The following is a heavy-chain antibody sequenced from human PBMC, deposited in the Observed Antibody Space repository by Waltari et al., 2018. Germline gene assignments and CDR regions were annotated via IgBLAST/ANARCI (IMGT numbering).Heavy chain of an antibody. CDR1: GFNVNTHY. J-gene: IGHJ6*02. V-gene: IGHV3-53*01. CDR2: IYSGGIT. D-gene: IGHD2-15*01. Sequence: ELQLVESGGGLIQPGGSLRLPCAASGFNVNTHYMSGVRQALGKGLEWISVIYSGGITYYADSVKGRFTISRDSYRNTLSLQMISLRAEDTAVYYCARAESGGMFDYYYGMDVWGQGTTVTVSS. CDR3: ARAESGGMFDYYYGMDV.